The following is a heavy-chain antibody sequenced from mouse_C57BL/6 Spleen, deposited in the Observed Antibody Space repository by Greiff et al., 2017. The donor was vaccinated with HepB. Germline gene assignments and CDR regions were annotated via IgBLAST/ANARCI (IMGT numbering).Heavy chain of an antibody. CDR3: ARTVAYYDYDRGFAY. J-gene: IGHJ3*01. CDR2: ISSGSSTI. D-gene: IGHD2-4*01. Sequence: EVHLVESGGGLVKPGGSLKLSCAASGFTFSDYGMHWVRQAPEKGLEWVAYISSGSSTIYYADTVKGRFTISRDNAKNTLFLQMTSLRSEDTAMYYCARTVAYYDYDRGFAYWGQGTLVTVSA. CDR1: GFTFSDYG. V-gene: IGHV5-17*01.